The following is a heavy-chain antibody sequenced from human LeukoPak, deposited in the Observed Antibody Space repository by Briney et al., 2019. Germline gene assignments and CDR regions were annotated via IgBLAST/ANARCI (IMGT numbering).Heavy chain of an antibody. CDR1: GGTFSSYA. CDR2: IIPIFGTA. J-gene: IGHJ6*03. V-gene: IGHV1-69*05. D-gene: IGHD4-11*01. Sequence: SVKVSCKASGGTFSSYAISWVRQAPGQGLEWMGGIIPIFGTANYAQKFQGRVTITTDESTSTAYMELSSLRSEDTAVYYCAVATVTKYYYYYYMDVWGKGTTVTVSS. CDR3: AVATVTKYYYYYYMDV.